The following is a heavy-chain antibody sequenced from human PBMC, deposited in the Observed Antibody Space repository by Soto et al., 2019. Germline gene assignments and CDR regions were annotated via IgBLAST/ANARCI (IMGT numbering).Heavy chain of an antibody. CDR3: ARGSGDRIKYYDFWSGYYAWGWFDP. D-gene: IGHD3-3*01. V-gene: IGHV3-21*01. CDR1: GFTFSSYS. Sequence: EVQLVESGGGLVKPGGSLRLSCAASGFTFSSYSMNWVRQAPGKGLEWVSSISSSSSYIYYAYSVKGRFTISRDNAKNSMYLQMNRLRAEDTAVYYCARGSGDRIKYYDFWSGYYAWGWFDPWGQGTLVTVSS. CDR2: ISSSSSYI. J-gene: IGHJ5*02.